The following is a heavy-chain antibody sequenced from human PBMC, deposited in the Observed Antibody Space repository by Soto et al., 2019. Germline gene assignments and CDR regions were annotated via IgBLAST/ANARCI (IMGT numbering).Heavy chain of an antibody. Sequence: QVQLVESGGGLVKPGGSLRLSCAASGFTLSDYYMTWIRQAPGKGLEWVSDISISGTTIDYADSVRGRFTISRDNAMNSLWLQMNTLRAEDTAVYYCAMFRGNGYYNFWGQGTLVTVSS. CDR1: GFTLSDYY. CDR2: ISISGTTI. CDR3: AMFRGNGYYNF. V-gene: IGHV3-11*01. D-gene: IGHD3-3*01. J-gene: IGHJ4*02.